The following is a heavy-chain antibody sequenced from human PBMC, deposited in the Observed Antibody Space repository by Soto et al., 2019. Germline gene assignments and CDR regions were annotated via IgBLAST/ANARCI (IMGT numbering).Heavy chain of an antibody. D-gene: IGHD6-13*01. CDR1: GFTFRSFT. Sequence: GGSLRLSCAASGFTFRSFTMNWVRQAPGKGLEWVSTISSNSAYIYYTDALRGRFTISRDNAKNSLHLQMNSLRAEDTAVYYCTSDASRDSSARGWFDPWGPGTLVTVSS. CDR3: TSDASRDSSARGWFDP. V-gene: IGHV3-21*01. J-gene: IGHJ5*02. CDR2: ISSNSAYI.